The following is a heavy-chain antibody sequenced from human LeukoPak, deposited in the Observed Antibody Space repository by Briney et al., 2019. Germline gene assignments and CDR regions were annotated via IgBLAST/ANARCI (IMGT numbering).Heavy chain of an antibody. CDR1: GFTFSSYS. D-gene: IGHD6-19*01. CDR3: ARGYSSGAAGFDP. J-gene: IGHJ5*02. CDR2: ISSSSSYI. V-gene: IGHV3-21*01. Sequence: GGSLRLSCAASGFTFSSYSMNWVRQAPGKGLEWVSSISSSSSYIYYADSVKGRFTISRDNAKNSLYLQMNSLRAKDTAVYYCARGYSSGAAGFDPWGQGTLVTVSS.